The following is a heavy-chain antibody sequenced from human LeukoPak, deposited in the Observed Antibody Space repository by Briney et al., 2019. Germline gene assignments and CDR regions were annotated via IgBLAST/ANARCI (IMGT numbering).Heavy chain of an antibody. Sequence: AEPLSLTCTVWVRSISRYYWRWIPQPPGKGVEWIGYIYYSWNTNYNPSLKSRVTISVDTSKNKFSLKLSSVTAADAAVYYCAREGEHYCSGGSCYSGVDAFDIWGQGTMVTVSS. CDR3: AREGEHYCSGGSCYSGVDAFDI. D-gene: IGHD2-15*01. V-gene: IGHV4-59*01. CDR2: IYYSWNT. J-gene: IGHJ3*02. CDR1: VRSISRYY.